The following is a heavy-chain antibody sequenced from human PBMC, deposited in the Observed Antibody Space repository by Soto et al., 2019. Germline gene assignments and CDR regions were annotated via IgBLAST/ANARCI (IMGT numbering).Heavy chain of an antibody. J-gene: IGHJ4*02. Sequence: PGGSLRLSCAASGFTFSSYAMSWVRQAPGKGLEWVSAISGSGGSTYYADSVKGRFTISRDNSKNTLYLQMNSLRAEDTAVYYCAKVLFQIVVVTPDLFDFCGKGSLVPGSS. CDR1: GFTFSSYA. CDR3: AKVLFQIVVVTPDLFDF. CDR2: ISGSGGST. D-gene: IGHD2-21*01. V-gene: IGHV3-23*01.